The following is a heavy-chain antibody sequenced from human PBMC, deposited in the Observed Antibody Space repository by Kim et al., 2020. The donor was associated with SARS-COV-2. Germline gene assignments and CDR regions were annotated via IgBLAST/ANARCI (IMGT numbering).Heavy chain of an antibody. Sequence: GESLKISCKGSGYSFTSYWIGWVRQMPGKGLEWMGIIYPGDSDTRYSPSFQGQVTISADKSISTAYLQWSSLKASDTAMYYCARGPVTGTTSPRGDYWGQGTLVTVSS. CDR1: GYSFTSYW. CDR3: ARGPVTGTTSPRGDY. J-gene: IGHJ4*02. CDR2: IYPGDSDT. V-gene: IGHV5-51*01. D-gene: IGHD1-20*01.